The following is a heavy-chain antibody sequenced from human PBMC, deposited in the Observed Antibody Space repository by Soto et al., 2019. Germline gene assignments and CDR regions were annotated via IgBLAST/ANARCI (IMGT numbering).Heavy chain of an antibody. D-gene: IGHD3-3*01. CDR2: ISGSGGST. Sequence: PGGSLRLSCAASGFTFSSYAMSWVRQAPGKGLEWVSAISGSGGSTYYADSVKGRFTISRDNSKNTLYLQMNSLRAEDTAVYYCAXRTSYDFWSGYYPPGGYWGPGTLVTVSS. CDR1: GFTFSSYA. J-gene: IGHJ4*02. V-gene: IGHV3-23*01. CDR3: AXRTSYDFWSGYYPPGGY.